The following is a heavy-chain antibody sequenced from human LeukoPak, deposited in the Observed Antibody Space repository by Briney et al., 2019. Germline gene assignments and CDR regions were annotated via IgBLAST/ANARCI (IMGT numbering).Heavy chain of an antibody. CDR3: ARVVQSTDSSGFYLPEYFQH. CDR2: IYHSGST. CDR1: GYSISSGYH. J-gene: IGHJ1*01. V-gene: IGHV4-38-2*02. D-gene: IGHD3-22*01. Sequence: SETLSLTCTVSGYSISSGYHWGWIRQPPGKGLEWIGSIYHSGSTYYNPSLKSRVTISVDTSKNQFSLKLRSVTAADTAVYYCARVVQSTDSSGFYLPEYFQHWGQGTPATVSS.